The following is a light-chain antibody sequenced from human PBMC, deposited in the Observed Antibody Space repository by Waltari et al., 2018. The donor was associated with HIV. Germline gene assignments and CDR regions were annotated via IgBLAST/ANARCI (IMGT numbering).Light chain of an antibody. Sequence: EIVLTQSPGTLSLSPGERATLSCRASQIVSSAYLAWYQHRPGQAPRLLNYGASTRATGGPDRFSGNGFGTDFTLTISRLEPEDFAMYYCQQYGASPETFGQGARVEI. CDR1: QIVSSAY. CDR2: GAS. V-gene: IGKV3-20*01. J-gene: IGKJ1*01. CDR3: QQYGASPET.